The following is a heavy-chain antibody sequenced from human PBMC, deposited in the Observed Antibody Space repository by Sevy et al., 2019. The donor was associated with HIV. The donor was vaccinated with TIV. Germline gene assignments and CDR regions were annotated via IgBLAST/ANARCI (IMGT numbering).Heavy chain of an antibody. Sequence: ASVEVSCKVSGYTLIEFSMHWVRQAPGKGLEWMGGFDPEDGETIYAQSFQGRVTMTEDTSTDTAYMELSSLSSGDTAVYYGATGLPGEYVDCSSCYSDYFAYWGQGTLVTVSS. D-gene: IGHD2-15*01. CDR2: FDPEDGET. V-gene: IGHV1-24*01. CDR1: GYTLIEFS. CDR3: ATGLPGEYVDCSSCYSDYFAY. J-gene: IGHJ4*02.